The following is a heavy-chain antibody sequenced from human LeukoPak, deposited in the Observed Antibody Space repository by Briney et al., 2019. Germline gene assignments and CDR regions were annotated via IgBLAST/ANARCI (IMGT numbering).Heavy chain of an antibody. J-gene: IGHJ4*02. CDR2: MNPNSGNT. D-gene: IGHD3-16*02. V-gene: IGHV1-8*03. Sequence: ASVKVSCKASGYTFTSYDINWVRQATGQGLEWMGWMNPNSGNTGYAQKFQGRVTITRNTSINTAYMELSSLRSEDTAVYYCARGQSSDYVWGSYRYTDGGIDYWGQGTLVTVSS. CDR1: GYTFTSYD. CDR3: ARGQSSDYVWGSYRYTDGGIDY.